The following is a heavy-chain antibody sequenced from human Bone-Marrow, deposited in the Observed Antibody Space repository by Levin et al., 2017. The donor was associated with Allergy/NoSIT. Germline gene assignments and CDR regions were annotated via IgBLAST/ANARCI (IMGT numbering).Heavy chain of an antibody. J-gene: IGHJ6*02. V-gene: IGHV3-13*01. Sequence: GGSLRLSCAASGFTFSSYDMHWVRQATGNGLEWVSAIGTAGDTYYPGSVKGRFTISRENAKNSLYLQMNSLRAGDTAVYYCARVYSSSGDYGMDVWGQGTTVTVSS. D-gene: IGHD6-6*01. CDR1: GFTFSSYD. CDR3: ARVYSSSGDYGMDV. CDR2: IGTAGDT.